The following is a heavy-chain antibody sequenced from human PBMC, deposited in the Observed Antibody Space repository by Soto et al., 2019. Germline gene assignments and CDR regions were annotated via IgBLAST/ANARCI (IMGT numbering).Heavy chain of an antibody. J-gene: IGHJ4*02. D-gene: IGHD1-26*01. CDR3: ARVGGIVGATTHDY. Sequence: SETLSLTCTVSGGSISSGDYYWSWIRQPPGKGLEWIGYIYYSGSTYYNPSLKNRVTISVNTSKNQFSLKLSSVTAADTAVYYCARVGGIVGATTHDYWGQGTLVTVSS. CDR1: GGSISSGDYY. V-gene: IGHV4-30-4*01. CDR2: IYYSGST.